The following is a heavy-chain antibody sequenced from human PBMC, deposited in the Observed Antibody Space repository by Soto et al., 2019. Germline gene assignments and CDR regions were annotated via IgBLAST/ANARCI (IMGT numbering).Heavy chain of an antibody. Sequence: SETLSLTCTLSGGSFSPNYWAWIRQPPGKGLEWIGYMYNTGSTVYNPSFKSRVTISVDTSKNQFSLKLNSVTAADTAVYYCARDLWGYCGTDCYPLDVWGQGTTVTVSS. J-gene: IGHJ6*02. D-gene: IGHD2-21*02. CDR3: ARDLWGYCGTDCYPLDV. CDR2: MYNTGST. CDR1: GGSFSPNY. V-gene: IGHV4-59*01.